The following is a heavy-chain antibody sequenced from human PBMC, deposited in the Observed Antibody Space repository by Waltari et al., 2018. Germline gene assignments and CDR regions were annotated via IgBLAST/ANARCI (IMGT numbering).Heavy chain of an antibody. CDR1: GYTFIDYF. D-gene: IGHD3-10*01. CDR3: APLPGGSGQTFDY. V-gene: IGHV1-69-2*01. J-gene: IGHJ4*02. CDR2: IDPEDGET. Sequence: VQLVHSGAEVKKPGATVNISCKASGYTFIDYFMHWVQQAPGKGLEWVGRIDPEDGETVYAEKFQGRVTITADTSTDTSYLELSSLRSDDTAVYYCAPLPGGSGQTFDYWGQGTLLTVSS.